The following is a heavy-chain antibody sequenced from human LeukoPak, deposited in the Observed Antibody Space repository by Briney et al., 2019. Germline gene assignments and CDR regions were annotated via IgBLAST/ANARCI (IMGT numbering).Heavy chain of an antibody. Sequence: GGSLRLSCAASGFTFSSYAMHWVRQAPGKGLEWVAVISYDGSNKYYADSVKGRFTISRDNSKNTLYLQMNSLRAEDTAVYYCATEGGLVPFYYWGQGTLVTVSS. CDR2: ISYDGSNK. V-gene: IGHV3-30-3*01. CDR3: ATEGGLVPFYY. D-gene: IGHD6-19*01. CDR1: GFTFSSYA. J-gene: IGHJ4*02.